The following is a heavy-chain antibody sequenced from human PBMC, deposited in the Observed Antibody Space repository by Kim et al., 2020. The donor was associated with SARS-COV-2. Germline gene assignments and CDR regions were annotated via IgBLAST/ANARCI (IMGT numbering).Heavy chain of an antibody. J-gene: IGHJ4*02. CDR3: ARLGQYCSSTSCLGIDY. Sequence: SRTSRVTITVDTSKNQFSLKLSSVTAADTAVYYCARLGQYCSSTSCLGIDYWGQGTLVTVSS. D-gene: IGHD2-2*01. V-gene: IGHV4-39*01.